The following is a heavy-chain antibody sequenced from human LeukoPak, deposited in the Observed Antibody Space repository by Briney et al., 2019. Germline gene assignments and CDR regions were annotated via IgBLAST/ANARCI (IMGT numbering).Heavy chain of an antibody. Sequence: ASVKVSCKASGYTFTSYGISWVRQAPGQGLEWMGWISAYNGNTNYAQKFQGRVTMTEDTSTDTAYMELSSLRSEDTAVYYCATGVYSGYRVDYWGQGTLVTVSS. V-gene: IGHV1-18*01. CDR2: ISAYNGNT. J-gene: IGHJ4*02. D-gene: IGHD5-12*01. CDR1: GYTFTSYG. CDR3: ATGVYSGYRVDY.